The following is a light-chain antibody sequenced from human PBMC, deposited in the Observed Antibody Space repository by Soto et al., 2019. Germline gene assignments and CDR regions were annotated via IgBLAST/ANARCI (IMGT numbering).Light chain of an antibody. CDR1: SNDVGDYDY. CDR3: CSYAGGYTFV. Sequence: QSALTQPRSVSGSPGQSVTISCTGTSNDVGDYDYVSWYQQYPGKAPKLIIYDVNKRPSGVPDRFSGSKSGNTASLTISALQAEDEADFYRCSYAGGYTFVFGTGTKVTVL. V-gene: IGLV2-11*01. CDR2: DVN. J-gene: IGLJ1*01.